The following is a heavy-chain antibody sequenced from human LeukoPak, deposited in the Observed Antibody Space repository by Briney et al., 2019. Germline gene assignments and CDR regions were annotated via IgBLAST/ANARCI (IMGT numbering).Heavy chain of an antibody. J-gene: IGHJ6*03. V-gene: IGHV4-4*07. CDR3: AREGYYYGSGSYWVEDYYYYMDV. D-gene: IGHD3-10*01. Sequence: PSETLSLTCTVSGGSISSYYWSWIRQPAGKGLEWIGRIYTSGSTNYNPSLKSRVTMSVDTSKNQFSLKLSSVTAADTAVYYCAREGYYYGSGSYWVEDYYYYMDVWGKGTTVTVSS. CDR1: GGSISSYY. CDR2: IYTSGST.